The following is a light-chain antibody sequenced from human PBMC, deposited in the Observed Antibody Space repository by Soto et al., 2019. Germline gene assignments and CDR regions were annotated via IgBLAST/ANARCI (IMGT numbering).Light chain of an antibody. CDR2: AAS. J-gene: IGKJ1*01. V-gene: IGKV1-39*01. CDR3: QQTYTTPPT. Sequence: DIQMTQSPSILSASVGDRVTITCRASQSISSYLNWYQQKPGKAPKLLVYAASSLQSGVPSRFSGSGSGTDFTLTISSLQPEDFATYYCQQTYTTPPTFGQGTKVEIK. CDR1: QSISSY.